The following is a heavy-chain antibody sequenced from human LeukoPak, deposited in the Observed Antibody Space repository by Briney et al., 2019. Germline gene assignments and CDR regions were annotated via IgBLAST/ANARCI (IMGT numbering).Heavy chain of an antibody. Sequence: GTSLRLSCAASGFTFSTYGMHWVRKAPGKGLEWVAVISYDGSNKYYADSVKGRFTISRDNSKNTLYLQMNSLRAEDTAVYYCAKDQRYFDWSNFDYWGQGTLVTVSS. D-gene: IGHD3-9*01. J-gene: IGHJ4*02. CDR1: GFTFSTYG. CDR3: AKDQRYFDWSNFDY. V-gene: IGHV3-30*18. CDR2: ISYDGSNK.